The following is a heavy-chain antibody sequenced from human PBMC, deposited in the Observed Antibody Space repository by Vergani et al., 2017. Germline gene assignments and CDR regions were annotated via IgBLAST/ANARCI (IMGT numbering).Heavy chain of an antibody. CDR1: GYTFTSYD. J-gene: IGHJ4*02. CDR3: ARYSSSSDGDYFDY. CDR2: IYPGDSDT. D-gene: IGHD6-6*01. V-gene: IGHV5-51*01. Sequence: VQLVQSGAEVKKPGASVKVSCKASGYTFTSYDINWVRQMPGKGLEWMGIIYPGDSDTRYSPSFQGQVTISADKSISTAYLQWSSLKASDTAMYYCARYSSSSDGDYFDYWGQGTLVTVSS.